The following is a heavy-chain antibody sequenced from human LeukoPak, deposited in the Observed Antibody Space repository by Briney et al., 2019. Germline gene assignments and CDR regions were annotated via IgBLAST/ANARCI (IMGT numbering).Heavy chain of an antibody. J-gene: IGHJ4*02. D-gene: IGHD1-26*01. V-gene: IGHV3-21*01. CDR3: AKDRVGATGYFDY. CDR2: ISTSSSYI. Sequence: GGSLRLSCAASGFTFSSYTMNWVRQAPGKGLEWVSFISTSSSYIYYADSVKGRFTISRDNAKNSLYLQMNSLRAEDTAVYYCAKDRVGATGYFDYWGQGTLVTVSS. CDR1: GFTFSSYT.